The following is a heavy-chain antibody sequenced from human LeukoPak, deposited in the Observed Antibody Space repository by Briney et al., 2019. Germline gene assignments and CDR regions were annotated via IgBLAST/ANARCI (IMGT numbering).Heavy chain of an antibody. Sequence: SETLSLTCTVSGYSISSGYYWGWIRQPPGKGLEWIGSICHSGSTYYNPSLKSRVTISVDTSKNQFSLKLSSVTAADTAVYYCARDTYCGGDCYGDDAFDIWGQGTMVTVSS. CDR1: GYSISSGYY. CDR2: ICHSGST. V-gene: IGHV4-38-2*02. J-gene: IGHJ3*02. CDR3: ARDTYCGGDCYGDDAFDI. D-gene: IGHD2-21*01.